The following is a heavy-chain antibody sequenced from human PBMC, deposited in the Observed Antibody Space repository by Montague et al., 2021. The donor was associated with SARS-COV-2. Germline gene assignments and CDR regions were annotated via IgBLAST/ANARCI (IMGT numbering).Heavy chain of an antibody. V-gene: IGHV4-59*13. CDR2: IYYSGST. Sequence: SETLPLTCTVSGGSISSYYWSWIRQPPGKGLEWIGHIYYSGSTNYNPSLKSRVTTSVDTSKNQFSLKLSSVTAADTAVYYCARVPYSSSGFFYYYYGIDVWGQGTTVTVSS. CDR1: GGSISSYY. CDR3: ARVPYSSSGFFYYYYGIDV. J-gene: IGHJ6*02. D-gene: IGHD6-6*01.